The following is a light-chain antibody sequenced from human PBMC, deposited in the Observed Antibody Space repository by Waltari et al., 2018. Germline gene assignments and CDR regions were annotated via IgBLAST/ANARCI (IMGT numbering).Light chain of an antibody. CDR1: SSDVGYYNY. CDR2: DVT. V-gene: IGLV2-14*03. J-gene: IGLJ1*01. Sequence: QSALTQPASRSGSPGQSITISCTGTSSDVGYYNYVSWYQHYPGKAPKLIIYDVTNRPSGVSSRFSGSKSGNTASLTISGLQAEDETDYYCSSYTTSGLYVFGSGTQVTVL. CDR3: SSYTTSGLYV.